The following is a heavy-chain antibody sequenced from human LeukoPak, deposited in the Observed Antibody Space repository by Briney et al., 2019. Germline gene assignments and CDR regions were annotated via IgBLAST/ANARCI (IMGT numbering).Heavy chain of an antibody. D-gene: IGHD2-15*01. CDR2: INHSGST. CDR3: ARDLWGVAATPPGALDT. CDR1: GGSFSGYY. V-gene: IGHV4-34*01. Sequence: SETLSLSCAVYGGSFSGYYWSCIRQPPGKGLEWIGEINHSGSTNYNPSLKSRVTISVDTSKNQLSLKLSSVTAADTAVYYCARDLWGVAATPPGALDTWGHGTMVTVSS. J-gene: IGHJ3*02.